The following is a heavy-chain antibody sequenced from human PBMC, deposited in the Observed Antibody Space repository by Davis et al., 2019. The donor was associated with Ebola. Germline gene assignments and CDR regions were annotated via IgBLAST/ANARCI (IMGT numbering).Heavy chain of an antibody. CDR1: GYTFTGYD. Sequence: AASVKVSCKASGYTFTGYDISWVRQAPGQGLEWMGRIIPILGIANYAQKFQGRVTITADKSTSTAYMELSRLRSDDTAVYYCARGGSSGWYGYWGQGTLVTVSS. D-gene: IGHD6-19*01. CDR2: IIPILGIA. J-gene: IGHJ4*02. CDR3: ARGGSSGWYGY. V-gene: IGHV1-69*04.